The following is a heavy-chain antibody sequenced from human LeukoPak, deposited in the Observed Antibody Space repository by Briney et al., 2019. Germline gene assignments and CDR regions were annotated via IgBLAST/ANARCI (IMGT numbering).Heavy chain of an antibody. Sequence: GGPLRLSCAASGFTVSTHYMTWVRQAPGKGLEWVSVIYSGGSTYYADSVTGRFTISRDNSKNTLYLQMNSLRTEDTAVYYCARLPNYWGQGTLVTVSS. CDR2: IYSGGST. J-gene: IGHJ4*02. CDR1: GFTVSTHY. V-gene: IGHV3-66*02. CDR3: ARLPNY.